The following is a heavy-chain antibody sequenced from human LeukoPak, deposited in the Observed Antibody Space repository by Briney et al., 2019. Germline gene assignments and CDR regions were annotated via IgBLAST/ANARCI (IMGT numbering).Heavy chain of an antibody. V-gene: IGHV1-2*02. Sequence: ASVKVSCKASGYTFTGYYMHWVRQAPGQGLEWMGWINPNSGGTDYAQKFQGRVTMTRDTSISTAYMELSSLRSEDTAVYYCARGPDYDILTGYYTDNWFDPWGQGTLVTVSS. J-gene: IGHJ5*02. CDR1: GYTFTGYY. CDR3: ARGPDYDILTGYYTDNWFDP. CDR2: INPNSGGT. D-gene: IGHD3-9*01.